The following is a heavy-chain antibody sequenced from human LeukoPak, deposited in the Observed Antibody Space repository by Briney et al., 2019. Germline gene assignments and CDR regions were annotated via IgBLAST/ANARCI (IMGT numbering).Heavy chain of an antibody. CDR2: IIPIFGTA. V-gene: IGHV1-69*13. D-gene: IGHD2-2*02. J-gene: IGHJ3*02. Sequence: SVKVSCKASGGTFSSYAISWVRQAPGQGLEWMGGIIPIFGTANYAQKFQGRVTITADESTSTAYMELSSLRSEDTAVYYCARGIPPGDAFDIWGQGTMVTVSS. CDR3: ARGIPPGDAFDI. CDR1: GGTFSSYA.